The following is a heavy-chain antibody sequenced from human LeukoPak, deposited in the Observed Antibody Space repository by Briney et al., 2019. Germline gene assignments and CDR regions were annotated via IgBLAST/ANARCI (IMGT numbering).Heavy chain of an antibody. V-gene: IGHV3-66*01. D-gene: IGHD3-9*01. CDR2: IYGGGST. J-gene: IGHJ4*02. CDR1: GFTFSSYW. CDR3: ARASILRYFDWLHGPFDY. Sequence: GGSLRLSCAASGFTFSSYWMHWVRQAPGKGLEWVSVIYGGGSTYYADSVKGRFTISRDNSKNTLYLQMNSLRAEDTAVYYCARASILRYFDWLHGPFDYWGQGTLVTVSS.